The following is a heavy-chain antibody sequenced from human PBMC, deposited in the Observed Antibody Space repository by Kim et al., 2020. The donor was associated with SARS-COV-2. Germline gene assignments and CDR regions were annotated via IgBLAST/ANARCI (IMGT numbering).Heavy chain of an antibody. J-gene: IGHJ6*02. CDR1: GYTFTSYA. CDR3: ARDESITIFGVVIANYGMDV. Sequence: ASVKVSCKASGYTFTSYAMNWVRQAPGQGLEWMGWINTNTGNPTYAQGFTGRFVFSLDTSVSTAYLQISSLKAADTAVYYCARDESITIFGVVIANYGMDVWSQGTTVTVSS. V-gene: IGHV7-4-1*02. CDR2: INTNTGNP. D-gene: IGHD3-3*01.